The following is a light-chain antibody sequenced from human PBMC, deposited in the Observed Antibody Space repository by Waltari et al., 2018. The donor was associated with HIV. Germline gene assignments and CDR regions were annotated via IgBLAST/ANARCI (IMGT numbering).Light chain of an antibody. CDR1: PGVVTTGTS. CDR2: DTT. J-gene: IGLJ2*01. Sequence: QAVVTQEPSLPVSPGGTVTLTCGSSPGVVTTGTSPYWLQQKPGQAPRPLIYDTTNKHSWTPARFSGSLLGGKAVLTLSGAQPEDEADYYCSLSFGGAAVFGGGTHVTVL. V-gene: IGLV7-46*01. CDR3: SLSFGGAAV.